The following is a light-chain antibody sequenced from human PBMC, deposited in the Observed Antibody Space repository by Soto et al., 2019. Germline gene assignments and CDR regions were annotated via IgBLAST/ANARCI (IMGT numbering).Light chain of an antibody. J-gene: IGKJ5*01. CDR3: QQYGDSPIT. CDR2: GSS. Sequence: ENVLTQSPDTLSLSPGDRATLSCRASQIVDSDYLGWYQQRPGQAPRLLLYGSSNRATGVPDRFSGTGSGTDFTLAINRLEPEDFAVYYCQQYGDSPITFGQATRLDI. CDR1: QIVDSDY. V-gene: IGKV3-20*01.